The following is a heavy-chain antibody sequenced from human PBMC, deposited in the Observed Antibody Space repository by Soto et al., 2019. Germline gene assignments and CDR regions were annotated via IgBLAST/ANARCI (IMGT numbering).Heavy chain of an antibody. J-gene: IGHJ5*02. CDR1: GYTFTSYG. D-gene: IGHD3-22*01. Sequence: GASVKVSCKASGYTFTSYGISWVRQAPGQGLEWMGWISAYNGNTNYAQKLQGRVTMTTDTSTSTAYMELRSLRSDDTAVYYCARGEYYYDSSGYYFSWFDPWGQGTLVTVSS. CDR3: ARGEYYYDSSGYYFSWFDP. CDR2: ISAYNGNT. V-gene: IGHV1-18*01.